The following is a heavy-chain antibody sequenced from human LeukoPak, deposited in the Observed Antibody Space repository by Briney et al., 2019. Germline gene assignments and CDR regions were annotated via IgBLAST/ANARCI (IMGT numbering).Heavy chain of an antibody. V-gene: IGHV4-39*07. Sequence: PSETLSLTCTVSGGSISSSSYYWGWIRQPPGQGLEWIGSIYYSGSTYYNPSLKSRVTISVDTSKNQFSLKLSSVTAADTAVYYCARGLGARETNWFDPWGQGTLVTVSS. D-gene: IGHD1-26*01. CDR3: ARGLGARETNWFDP. J-gene: IGHJ5*02. CDR2: IYYSGST. CDR1: GGSISSSSYY.